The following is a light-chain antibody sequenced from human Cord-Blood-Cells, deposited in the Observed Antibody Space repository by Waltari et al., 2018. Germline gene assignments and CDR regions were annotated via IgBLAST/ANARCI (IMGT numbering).Light chain of an antibody. CDR2: GAS. J-gene: IGKJ2*03. CDR3: KQYNNWPYS. CDR1: QSVSSN. Sequence: EIVMTQSPATLSETPGERATLSCRASQSVSSNLAWYQQKPGQAPRLLIYGASTKATGIPARFSGSGSGTEFTLTISSLQSEDFAVYYCKQYNNWPYSFGQGTKLEIK. V-gene: IGKV3-15*01.